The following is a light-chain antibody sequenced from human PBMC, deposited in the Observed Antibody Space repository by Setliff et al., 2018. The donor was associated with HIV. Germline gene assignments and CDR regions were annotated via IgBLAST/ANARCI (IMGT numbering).Light chain of an antibody. V-gene: IGLV2-11*01. Sequence: QSVLTQPRSVSGSPGQSVTISCTGTSSDVGTYNYVSWYQQYPGKAPKLMIFEASKRPSGVPDRFSGSKSGNTASLTISGLQAEDEADYYCCSYAGSYSFFVFGSGTKVTVL. CDR2: EAS. CDR3: CSYAGSYSFFV. CDR1: SSDVGTYNY. J-gene: IGLJ1*01.